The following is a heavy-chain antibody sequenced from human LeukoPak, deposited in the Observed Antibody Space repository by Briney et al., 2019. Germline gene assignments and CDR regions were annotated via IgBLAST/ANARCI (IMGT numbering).Heavy chain of an antibody. D-gene: IGHD5-24*01. V-gene: IGHV1-24*01. CDR1: GYTLTELS. CDR2: FDPEDGET. Sequence: GASVKVSCKVSGYTLTELSMHWVRQAPGKGLEWMGGFDPEDGETIYAQKFQGRVTMTEDTSTDTAYMELRSLRSDDTAVYYCARDVEMATIGGPGDAFDIWGQGTMVTVSS. J-gene: IGHJ3*02. CDR3: ARDVEMATIGGPGDAFDI.